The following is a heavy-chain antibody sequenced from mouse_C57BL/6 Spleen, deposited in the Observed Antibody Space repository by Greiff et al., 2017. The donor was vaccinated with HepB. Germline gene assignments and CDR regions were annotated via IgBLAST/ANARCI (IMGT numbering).Heavy chain of an antibody. J-gene: IGHJ3*01. Sequence: QVQLQQSGAELARPGASVKMSCKASGYTFTSYTMHWVKQRPGQGLEWFGYINPSSGYTKYNQKFKDKATLTADKSSSTAYMQLSSLTSEDSAVYYCARYDYDGLFAYWGQGTLVTVSA. V-gene: IGHV1-4*01. CDR2: INPSSGYT. CDR1: GYTFTSYT. CDR3: ARYDYDGLFAY. D-gene: IGHD2-4*01.